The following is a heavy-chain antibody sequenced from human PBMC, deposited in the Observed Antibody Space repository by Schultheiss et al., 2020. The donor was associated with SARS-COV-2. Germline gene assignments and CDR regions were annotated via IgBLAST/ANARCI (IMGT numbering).Heavy chain of an antibody. CDR3: VRRRCSATCFFDY. CDR2: MSNDGGRE. J-gene: IGHJ4*02. CDR1: GFTFSSYW. D-gene: IGHD2-2*01. V-gene: IGHV3-7*03. Sequence: GGSLRLSCAASGFTFSSYWMSWVRQAPGKGLEWVAIMSNDGGRESYADSVKGRFTISRDNAKNSLYLQMNSLRPEDTAIYYCVRRRCSATCFFDYWGQGALVTVSS.